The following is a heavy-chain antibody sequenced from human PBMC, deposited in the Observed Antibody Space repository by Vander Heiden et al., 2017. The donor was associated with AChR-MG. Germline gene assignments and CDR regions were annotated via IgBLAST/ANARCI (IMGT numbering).Heavy chain of an antibody. CDR2: IIPIFGTA. CDR3: ASTAARGIYYYYGMDV. J-gene: IGHJ6*02. D-gene: IGHD6-6*01. CDR1: GGTFRSYA. V-gene: IGHV1-69*01. Sequence: QVQLVQSGAEVKKPGSSVKVSCKASGGTFRSYAISWVRQAPGQGLEWMGGIIPIFGTANYAQKFQGRVTITADESTSTAYMELSSLRSEDTAVYYCASTAARGIYYYYGMDVWGQGTTVTVSS.